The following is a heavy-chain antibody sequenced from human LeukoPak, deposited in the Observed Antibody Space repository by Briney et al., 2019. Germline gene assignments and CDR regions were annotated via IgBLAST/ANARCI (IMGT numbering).Heavy chain of an antibody. CDR3: ARENSGSYYQFDC. CDR1: GFIFSTYS. J-gene: IGHJ4*02. CDR2: ISSSTSYI. Sequence: GGSLRLSCAASGFIFSTYSMNWVRQAPGKGLEWVSSISSSTSYIYYADSVKSRFTISRDNAKNSLYLQMNSLRPEDTAVYYCARENSGSYYQFDCWGQGTLVTVSS. V-gene: IGHV3-21*01. D-gene: IGHD1-26*01.